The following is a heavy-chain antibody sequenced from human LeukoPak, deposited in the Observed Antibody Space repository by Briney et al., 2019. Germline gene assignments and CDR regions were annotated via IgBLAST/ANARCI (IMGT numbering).Heavy chain of an antibody. V-gene: IGHV3-7*01. J-gene: IGHJ4*02. CDR1: GFTVSSYW. D-gene: IGHD4-17*01. Sequence: GGSLRLSCAASGFTVSSYWMSWVRQAPGKGLEWVANIKQDGSEKNYVDSVKGRFTISRDNAKNSLYLQMNTLRVEDTAVYYCARGYGNYGYWGQGTLVTVSS. CDR2: IKQDGSEK. CDR3: ARGYGNYGY.